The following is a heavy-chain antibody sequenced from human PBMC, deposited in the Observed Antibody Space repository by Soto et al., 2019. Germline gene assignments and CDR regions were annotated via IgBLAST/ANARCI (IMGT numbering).Heavy chain of an antibody. CDR2: ISYDGSNK. CDR1: GFTFSSYA. CDR3: ARDGNEDYYDSSGYYRRYYYYGMDV. Sequence: QVQLVESGGGVVQPGRSLRLSCAASGFTFSSYAMHWVRQAPGKGLEWVAVISYDGSNKYYADSVKGRFTISRDNSKNTLYLQMNSLRAEDTAVYYCARDGNEDYYDSSGYYRRYYYYGMDVWGQGTTVTVSS. V-gene: IGHV3-30-3*01. D-gene: IGHD3-22*01. J-gene: IGHJ6*02.